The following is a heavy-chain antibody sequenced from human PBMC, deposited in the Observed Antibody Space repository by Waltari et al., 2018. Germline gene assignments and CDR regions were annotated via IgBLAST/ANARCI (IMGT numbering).Heavy chain of an antibody. V-gene: IGHV4-4*07. CDR2: IYTSGST. CDR1: GGSISSYY. J-gene: IGHJ4*02. Sequence: QVQLQESGPGLVKPSETLSLTCTVSGGSISSYYWSWIRQPAGKGLEWIGRIYTSGSTNYNPSLKSRVTMSVDTSKNQFSLKLSSVTAADTAVYYCARATMVRGVMSPYYFDYWGQGTLVTVSS. CDR3: ARATMVRGVMSPYYFDY. D-gene: IGHD3-10*01.